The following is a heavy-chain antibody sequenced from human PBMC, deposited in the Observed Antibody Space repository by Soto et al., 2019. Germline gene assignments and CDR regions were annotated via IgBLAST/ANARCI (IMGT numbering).Heavy chain of an antibody. CDR1: GFTFSSYW. J-gene: IGHJ4*02. CDR2: INSDGSST. CDR3: ARMSLVVAAATREDY. V-gene: IGHV3-74*01. Sequence: EVQLVESGGALVQPGGSLRLSCAASGFTFSSYWMHWVRQAPGKGLVWVSRINSDGSSTSYADSVKGRFTISRDNAKNTLYLQMNSLRAEDTAVYYCARMSLVVAAATREDYWGQGTLVTVSS. D-gene: IGHD2-15*01.